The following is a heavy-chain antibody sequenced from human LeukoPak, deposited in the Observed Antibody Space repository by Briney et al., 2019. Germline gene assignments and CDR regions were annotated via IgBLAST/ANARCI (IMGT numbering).Heavy chain of an antibody. V-gene: IGHV3-30*01. D-gene: IGHD3-3*01. CDR1: GFTFSSYA. CDR3: ARAYYDFWSGYTYYFDY. J-gene: IGHJ4*02. CDR2: ISYDGSNK. Sequence: PGGSLRLSCAASGFTFSSYAMHWVRQAPGKGLEWVAGISYDGSNKYYADSVKGRFTISRDNSKNTLYLQMNSLRAEDTAVYYCARAYYDFWSGYTYYFDYWGQGTLVTVSS.